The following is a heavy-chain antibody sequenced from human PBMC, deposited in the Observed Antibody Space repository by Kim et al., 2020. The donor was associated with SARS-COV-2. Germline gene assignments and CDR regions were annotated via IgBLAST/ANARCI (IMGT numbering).Heavy chain of an antibody. CDR1: GFTFSSYE. Sequence: GGSLRLSCAASGFTFSSYEMNWVRQAPGKGLEWVSYISSSGSTIYYADSVKGRFTISRDNAKNSLYLQMNSLRAEDTAVYYCARLSRLGYFDRRDGFDYWAQGTLVTVSS. D-gene: IGHD3-9*01. J-gene: IGHJ4*02. CDR3: ARLSRLGYFDRRDGFDY. V-gene: IGHV3-48*03. CDR2: ISSSGSTI.